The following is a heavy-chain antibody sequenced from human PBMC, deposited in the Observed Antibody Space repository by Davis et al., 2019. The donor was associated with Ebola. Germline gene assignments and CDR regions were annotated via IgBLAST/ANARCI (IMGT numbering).Heavy chain of an antibody. J-gene: IGHJ4*02. D-gene: IGHD3-9*01. CDR3: ARDTGIRYVSLGY. CDR1: GYTFTDFD. Sequence: AASVKVSCKASGYTFTDFDMHWVRQAPGQGLEWMGWINAGNGNMRYSQKFQGRVTITRDTSASTVYMELGSLRSEDTAVYYCARDTGIRYVSLGYWGQGTLVIVSS. V-gene: IGHV1-3*01. CDR2: INAGNGNM.